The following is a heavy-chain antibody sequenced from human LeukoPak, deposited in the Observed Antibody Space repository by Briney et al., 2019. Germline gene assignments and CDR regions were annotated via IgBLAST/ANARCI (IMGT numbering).Heavy chain of an antibody. CDR1: GGSFSGYY. V-gene: IGHV4-34*01. CDR2: INHSGST. D-gene: IGHD6-13*01. J-gene: IGHJ5*02. CDR3: ASKLAAADLRGWFDP. Sequence: SETLSLTCAVYGGSFSGYYWSWLRPPPGKGREWSGEINHSGSTNYNPSLKSRVTISVDTSKNQFSLKLSSVTAADTAVYYCASKLAAADLRGWFDPWGQGTLVTVSS.